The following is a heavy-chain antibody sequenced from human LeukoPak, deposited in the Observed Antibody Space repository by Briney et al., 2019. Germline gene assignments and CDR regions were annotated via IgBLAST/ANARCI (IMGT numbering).Heavy chain of an antibody. CDR3: AKEGRDSCSGGSCVLGY. D-gene: IGHD2-15*01. Sequence: GGSLTLSCAASGFTFSNYAMSWVRQAPGKGLEWVSAVSGSGGSKYYADSVKGRFTISRDNSKNTLYVQMNSLRAEDTAVYYCAKEGRDSCSGGSCVLGYWGQGTLVTVSA. J-gene: IGHJ4*02. V-gene: IGHV3-23*01. CDR1: GFTFSNYA. CDR2: VSGSGGSK.